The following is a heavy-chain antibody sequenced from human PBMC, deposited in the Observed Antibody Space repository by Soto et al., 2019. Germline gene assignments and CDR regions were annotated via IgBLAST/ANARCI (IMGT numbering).Heavy chain of an antibody. V-gene: IGHV3-74*01. D-gene: IGHD4-17*01. J-gene: IGHJ4*02. CDR1: GFTFSSYW. Sequence: GGSLRLSCAASGFTFSSYWMHWVRQAPGKGLVWVSRINSDGSSTSYADSVKGRFTISRDNAKNTLYLQMNSLRAEDTAVYYCARGFTTVEYFDYWGQGTLVTVSS. CDR2: INSDGSST. CDR3: ARGFTTVEYFDY.